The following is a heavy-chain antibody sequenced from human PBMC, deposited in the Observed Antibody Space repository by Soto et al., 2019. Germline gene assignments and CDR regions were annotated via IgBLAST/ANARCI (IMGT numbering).Heavy chain of an antibody. V-gene: IGHV3-30-3*01. J-gene: IGHJ5*02. D-gene: IGHD1-26*01. CDR1: GFTFSSYA. Sequence: QVQLVESGGGVVQPGRSLRLSCAASGFTFSSYAMHWVRQAPGKGLEWVAVISYDGSNKYYADSVKGRFTISRDNSKNTLYLQMNSLRAEDTAVYYCARVGAARTRSNWFDPWGQGTLVTVSS. CDR3: ARVGAARTRSNWFDP. CDR2: ISYDGSNK.